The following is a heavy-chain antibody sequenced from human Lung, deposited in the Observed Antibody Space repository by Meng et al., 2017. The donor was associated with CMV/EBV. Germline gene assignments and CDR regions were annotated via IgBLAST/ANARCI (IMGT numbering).Heavy chain of an antibody. CDR2: ISVSSTVT. CDR3: VKGWQQLGDS. D-gene: IGHD4-23*01. V-gene: IGHV3-23*01. J-gene: IGHJ4*02. CDR1: GFTFSSYS. Sequence: GESLKISCAASGFTFSSYSMSWIRQAPGKGLQWVSSISVSSTVTYYADSVKGRFTISRDNSNNTLNLQMNSLRADDTAVYYCVKGWQQLGDSWGQGTLVTVSS.